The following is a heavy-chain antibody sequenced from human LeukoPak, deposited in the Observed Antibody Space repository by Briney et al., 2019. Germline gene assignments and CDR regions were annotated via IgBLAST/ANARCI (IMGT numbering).Heavy chain of an antibody. J-gene: IGHJ4*02. CDR2: IYYRGST. D-gene: IGHD1-1*01. V-gene: IGHV4-61*01. CDR1: GGSVSSGSYY. CDR3: ASAGIVTRLFDY. Sequence: SETLSLTCTVSGGSVSSGSYYWSWIRQPPGKGLEWIGYIYYRGSTNYNPSLKSRVTISVDTSKNQFSLKLSSVTAADTAVYYCASAGIVTRLFDYWGQGTLVTVSS.